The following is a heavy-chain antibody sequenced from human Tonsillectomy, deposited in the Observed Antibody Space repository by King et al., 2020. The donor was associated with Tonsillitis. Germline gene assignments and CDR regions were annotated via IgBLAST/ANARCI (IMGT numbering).Heavy chain of an antibody. CDR3: ARGLRGASGKIDP. CDR2: INTNSGKP. V-gene: IGHV7-4-1*02. J-gene: IGHJ5*02. CDR1: GYIFTKYG. D-gene: IGHD1-14*01. Sequence: QLVQSGSELKKPGASVKVSCKASGYIFTKYGINWVRQAPGQGLEWMGWINTNSGKPTYAQDFTGRFVFSVDSSVSTAFLHFNSLRAEDTAVYYCARGLRGASGKIDPWGQGTLVPVSS.